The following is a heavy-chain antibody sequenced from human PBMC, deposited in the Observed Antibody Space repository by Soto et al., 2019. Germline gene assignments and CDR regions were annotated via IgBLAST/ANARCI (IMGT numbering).Heavy chain of an antibody. CDR1: GFTFSAVY. V-gene: IGHV3-11*05. CDR3: ARDRGAVTGQYFDY. CDR2: ISSSGTSA. J-gene: IGHJ4*02. D-gene: IGHD6-19*01. Sequence: QVRLEESGGGLVKPGGSLRRSCAASGFTFSAVYMSWIRQAPNKGLEYISYISSSGTSANYADSVKGRFTISRDNAKNSLYLQMNSLRAEDPAVYYCARDRGAVTGQYFDYWGQGALVTVSS.